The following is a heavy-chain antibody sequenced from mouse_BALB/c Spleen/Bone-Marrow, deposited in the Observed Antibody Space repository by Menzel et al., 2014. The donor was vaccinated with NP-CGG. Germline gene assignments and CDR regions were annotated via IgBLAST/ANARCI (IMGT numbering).Heavy chain of an antibody. Sequence: QVQLQQPGAELVKPGASVKLSCKASGYTFTNYYMYWVKQRPGQGLEWIGEINPSNGGPNFNEKFKSKATLTVDKSSSTAYVQLSSLTSEDSAVYYCTRARPGGFAYWGQGTLVTVSA. CDR2: INPSNGGP. CDR1: GYTFTNYY. CDR3: TRARPGGFAY. D-gene: IGHD4-1*01. V-gene: IGHV1S81*02. J-gene: IGHJ3*01.